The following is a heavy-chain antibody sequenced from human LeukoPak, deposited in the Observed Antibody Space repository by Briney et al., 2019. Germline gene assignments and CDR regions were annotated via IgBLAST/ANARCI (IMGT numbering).Heavy chain of an antibody. Sequence: PGGSLRLSCAASGFTFSSYAMSWVRQAPGKGLEWVSAISGSGDSTYYADSVKGRFTISRDNSKNTLYLQMNSLRAEDTAVYYCAKDHGSGSPGYYYYDMDVWGKGTTVTVSS. D-gene: IGHD3-10*01. CDR1: GFTFSSYA. J-gene: IGHJ6*04. V-gene: IGHV3-23*01. CDR2: ISGSGDST. CDR3: AKDHGSGSPGYYYYDMDV.